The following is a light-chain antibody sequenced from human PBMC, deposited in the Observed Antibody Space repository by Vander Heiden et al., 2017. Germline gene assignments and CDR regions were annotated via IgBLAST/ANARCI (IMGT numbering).Light chain of an antibody. J-gene: IGLJ2*01. CDR1: KLGNKY. CDR3: QAWDNSAAL. CDR2: RDI. V-gene: IGLV3-1*01. Sequence: SYELTQPPLVSVSPGQTATITCSGQKLGNKYVCWYQQRPGQSPVLVIYRDIKRPSGIPERFSGSNSGNTATLTIGGTQAMDEADYYCQAWDNSAALFGGGTNLTVL.